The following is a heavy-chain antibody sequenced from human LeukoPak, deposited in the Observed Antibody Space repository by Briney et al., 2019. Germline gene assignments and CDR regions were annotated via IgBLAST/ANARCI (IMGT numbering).Heavy chain of an antibody. J-gene: IGHJ4*02. CDR2: ISYDGSNK. CDR3: VRDYSAIIPLDY. D-gene: IGHD3-3*01. Sequence: GRSLRLSCAASGFTFSSYAMHWVRQAPGKGLEWVAVISYDGSNKYYADSVKGRFTISRDNSKNTLYLQMNSLRAEDTAVYYCVRDYSAIIPLDYWGQGTLVTVSS. CDR1: GFTFSSYA. V-gene: IGHV3-30*04.